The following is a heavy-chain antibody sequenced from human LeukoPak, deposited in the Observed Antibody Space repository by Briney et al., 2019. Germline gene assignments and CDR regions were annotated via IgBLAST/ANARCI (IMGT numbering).Heavy chain of an antibody. CDR2: IRGNGDTA. CDR1: GFTFSSIA. J-gene: IGHJ4*02. Sequence: PGGSLRLSCGASGFTFSSIAMTWVRQAPGKGLEWVSTIRGNGDTAYNADSVRGRFAISRDDSKNALFLQMNSLRLEDTAIYYCAKGQELDDGVFDSWGQGTRVTVSS. V-gene: IGHV3-23*01. D-gene: IGHD1-1*01. CDR3: AKGQELDDGVFDS.